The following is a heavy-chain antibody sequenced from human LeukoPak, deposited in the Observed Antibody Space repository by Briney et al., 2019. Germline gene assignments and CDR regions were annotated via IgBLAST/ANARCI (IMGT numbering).Heavy chain of an antibody. CDR1: GFTFDGHS. Sequence: GGSLRLSCAASGFTFDGHSMNWVRQAPGKGLEWVSSISSSSYIYYADSVKGRFTVSRDNAKNSLYLQMNSLRTEDTAVYYCVRGGGSYYYFGYWGQGALVTVSS. V-gene: IGHV3-21*01. D-gene: IGHD3-16*01. CDR3: VRGGGSYYYFGY. CDR2: ISSSSYI. J-gene: IGHJ4*02.